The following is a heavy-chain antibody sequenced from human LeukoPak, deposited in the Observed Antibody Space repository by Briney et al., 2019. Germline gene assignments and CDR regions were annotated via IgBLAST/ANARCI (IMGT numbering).Heavy chain of an antibody. Sequence: ASVKVSCKASGYTFTHHGIAWIRQAPGQGLEWLGWINCYNGDTIYAQKFQGRVTLTTEKSTSTVYMELRSLTSDDTAVYYCARDPSNTSGWYQYFDAWGRGTLVSVSS. V-gene: IGHV1-18*01. J-gene: IGHJ2*01. CDR2: INCYNGDT. D-gene: IGHD6-19*01. CDR1: GYTFTHHG. CDR3: ARDPSNTSGWYQYFDA.